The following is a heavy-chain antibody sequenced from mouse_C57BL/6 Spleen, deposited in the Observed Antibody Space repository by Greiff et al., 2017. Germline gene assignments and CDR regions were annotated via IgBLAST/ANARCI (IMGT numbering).Heavy chain of an antibody. V-gene: IGHV1-53*01. J-gene: IGHJ4*01. CDR1: GYTFTSYW. CDR2: INPSNGGT. CDR3: ARGPLYYGSSYGAMDY. D-gene: IGHD1-1*01. Sequence: VQLQQPGTELVKPGASVKLSCKASGYTFTSYWMHWVKQRPGQGLEWIGNINPSNGGTNYNEKFKSKATLTVDKSSSTAYMQLSSLTSEDSAVYYCARGPLYYGSSYGAMDYWGQGTSVTVSS.